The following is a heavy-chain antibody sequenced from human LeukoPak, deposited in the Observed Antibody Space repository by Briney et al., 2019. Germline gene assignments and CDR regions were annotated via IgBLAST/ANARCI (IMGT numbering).Heavy chain of an antibody. Sequence: GRSLRLSCAASGFTFSSYAMHWVRQAPGKGLEWVAVISYDGSNKYYADSVKGRFTISRDNSKNTLYLRMNSLRAEDTAVYYCAEGTTAWGQGTLVTVSS. V-gene: IGHV3-30*07. CDR1: GFTFSSYA. CDR3: AEGTTA. D-gene: IGHD2/OR15-2a*01. CDR2: ISYDGSNK. J-gene: IGHJ5*02.